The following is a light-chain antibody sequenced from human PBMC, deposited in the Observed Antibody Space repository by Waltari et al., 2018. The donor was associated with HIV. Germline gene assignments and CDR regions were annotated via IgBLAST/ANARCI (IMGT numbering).Light chain of an antibody. CDR1: SRDVGDYNY. CDR2: DVS. V-gene: IGLV2-11*01. Sequence: HSALTQPRSVSRSPGQSLTIPFTGSSRDVGDYNYLSWNQQHPGKAPQLMIYDVSKRPSGFPALFAGSKSGNPASLTISGLQAEDEADYYCCSYAGSYTLVVGGGTKLTVL. CDR3: CSYAGSYTLV. J-gene: IGLJ2*01.